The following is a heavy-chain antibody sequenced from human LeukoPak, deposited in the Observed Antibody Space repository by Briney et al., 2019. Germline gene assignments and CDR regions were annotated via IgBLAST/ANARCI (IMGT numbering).Heavy chain of an antibody. V-gene: IGHV3-53*01. J-gene: IGHJ4*02. CDR2: IYSDNT. CDR1: GFTVSSNS. Sequence: GGSLRLSCTVSGFTVSSNSMSWVRQAPGKGLEWVSFIYSDNTHYSDSVKSRFTISRDNSKNTLYLQMNSLRAEDTAVYYCANSRYDSSGYYGIIGYWGQGTLVTVSS. D-gene: IGHD3-22*01. CDR3: ANSRYDSSGYYGIIGY.